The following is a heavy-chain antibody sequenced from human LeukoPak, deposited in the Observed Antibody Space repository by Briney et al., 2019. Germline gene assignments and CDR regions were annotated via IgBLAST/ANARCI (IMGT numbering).Heavy chain of an antibody. CDR2: IRAYNGHT. J-gene: IGHJ4*02. CDR1: PYTLTSYG. Sequence: ASLKVSCKASPYTLTSYGISWVRQAPGQGLEWMGWIRAYNGHTNYAQKLQGRVTMTTDTSTSTACMELRSLRSDDTAVYYCARDLHYYDSSGYYIFDYWGQGTLVTVSS. CDR3: ARDLHYYDSSGYYIFDY. D-gene: IGHD3-22*01. V-gene: IGHV1-18*01.